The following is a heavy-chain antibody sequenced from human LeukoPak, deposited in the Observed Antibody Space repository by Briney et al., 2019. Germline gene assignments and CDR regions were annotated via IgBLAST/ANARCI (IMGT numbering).Heavy chain of an antibody. Sequence: GGSLGLSCAASGFTFSNAWMSWVRQAPGKGLEWVGRIKSKTDGGTTDYAAPVKGRFTMSRDDSKNTLYLQMNSLKTEDTAVYYCTSGLYDINSVVRDFWGQGTLVTVSS. CDR3: TSGLYDINSVVRDF. J-gene: IGHJ4*02. CDR1: GFTFSNAW. D-gene: IGHD3-9*01. CDR2: IKSKTDGGTT. V-gene: IGHV3-15*01.